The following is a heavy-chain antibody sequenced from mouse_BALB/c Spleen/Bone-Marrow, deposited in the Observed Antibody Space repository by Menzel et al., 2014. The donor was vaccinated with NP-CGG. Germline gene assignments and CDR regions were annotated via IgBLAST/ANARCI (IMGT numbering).Heavy chain of an antibody. J-gene: IGHJ1*01. V-gene: IGHV5-9*02. CDR3: ARLDGYPPWYFDV. CDR2: ISSGGSYT. CDR1: GFAFSTYD. D-gene: IGHD2-3*01. Sequence: EVKLQESGGGLVKPGGSLKLSCAASGFAFSTYDMSWVCQTPEKRLEWVATISSGGSYTYYPDSVKGRFTVSRDNVRNTLYLQMSSLRSEDTALYYCARLDGYPPWYFDVWGAGATVSVSS.